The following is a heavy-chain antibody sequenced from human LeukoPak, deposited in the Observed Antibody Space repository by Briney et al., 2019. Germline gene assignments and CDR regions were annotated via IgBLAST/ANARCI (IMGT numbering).Heavy chain of an antibody. D-gene: IGHD2-15*01. CDR1: GYTFTGYY. V-gene: IGHV1-2*02. Sequence: ASVKVSCKASGYTFTGYYMHWVRQAPGQGLEGMGWINPNSGGTNYAQKFQGRVTMTRDTSISTAYMELSRLRSDDTAVYYCARGAAQYYYYYMDVWGKGTTVTISS. CDR3: ARGAAQYYYYYMDV. J-gene: IGHJ6*03. CDR2: INPNSGGT.